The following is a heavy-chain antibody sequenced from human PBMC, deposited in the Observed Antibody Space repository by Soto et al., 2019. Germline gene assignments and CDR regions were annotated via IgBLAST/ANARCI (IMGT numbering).Heavy chain of an antibody. J-gene: IGHJ3*02. CDR1: GFTFTSSA. CDR3: AAPSGYYGRAFDI. CDR2: IVVGSGNT. Sequence: SVKVSCKASGFTFTSSAMQWVRQARGQRLEWIGWIVVGSGNTNYAQKFQERVTITRDMSTSTAYMELSSLRSEDTAVYYCAAPSGYYGRAFDIWGQGTMVTVSS. V-gene: IGHV1-58*02. D-gene: IGHD3-3*01.